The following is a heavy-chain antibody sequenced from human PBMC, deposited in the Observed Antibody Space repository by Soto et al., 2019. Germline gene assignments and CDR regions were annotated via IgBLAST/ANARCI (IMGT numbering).Heavy chain of an antibody. CDR3: ARDIGFDYVN. V-gene: IGHV3-7*01. D-gene: IGHD3-16*01. Sequence: LRLSCAVSGFNVMSYWMSWVRQAPGKGLEWVASVKEDGSELYYLHSVRGRFSMTRDSAGNALHLTMNYLSAEDTGVYFCARDIGFDYVNWGQGIPVTVSS. J-gene: IGHJ4*02. CDR1: GFNVMSYW. CDR2: VKEDGSEL.